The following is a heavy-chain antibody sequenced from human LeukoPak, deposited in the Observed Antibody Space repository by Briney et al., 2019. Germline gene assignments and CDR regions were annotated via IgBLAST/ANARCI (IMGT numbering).Heavy chain of an antibody. CDR1: GYSISSGTYY. CDR3: ARDQRWLQYFY. CDR2: ISTSGST. J-gene: IGHJ4*02. V-gene: IGHV4-61*02. D-gene: IGHD5-24*01. Sequence: SQTLSLTCTVSGYSISSGTYYWTWIRQPAGKGLEWIGRISTSGSTNYNPSLKSRVTISLDTSKNQFSLKLSSVTAADTAVFYCARDQRWLQYFYWGQGALVTVSS.